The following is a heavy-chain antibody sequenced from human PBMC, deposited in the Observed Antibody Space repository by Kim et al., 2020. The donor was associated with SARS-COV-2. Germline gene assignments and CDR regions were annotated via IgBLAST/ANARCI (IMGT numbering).Heavy chain of an antibody. Sequence: SETLSLTCTVSGGSISSSSYYWGWIRQPPGKGLEWIGSIYYSGSTYYNPSLKSRVTISVDTSKNQFSLKLSSVTAADTAVYYCASLAARPTRPYWGQGTLVTVSS. V-gene: IGHV4-39*01. CDR1: GGSISSSSYY. J-gene: IGHJ4*02. D-gene: IGHD6-6*01. CDR2: IYYSGST. CDR3: ASLAARPTRPY.